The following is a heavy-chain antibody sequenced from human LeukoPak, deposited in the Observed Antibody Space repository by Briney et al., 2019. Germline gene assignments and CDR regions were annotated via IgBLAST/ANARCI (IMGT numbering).Heavy chain of an antibody. D-gene: IGHD4-23*01. CDR1: GYTFTKYY. Sequence: ASVKVSCKTSGYTFTKYYIHWARQAPGQGLEWMGRISPSSGDTNYPQKFQGRVTMTRDTSITTAYMELSGLTSDDTAVYYCARVATVVTPSNEYWGQGTLVTVSS. V-gene: IGHV1-2*06. CDR2: ISPSSGDT. J-gene: IGHJ4*02. CDR3: ARVATVVTPSNEY.